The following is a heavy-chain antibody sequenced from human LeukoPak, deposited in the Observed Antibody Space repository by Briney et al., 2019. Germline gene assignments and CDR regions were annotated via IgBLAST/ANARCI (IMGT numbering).Heavy chain of an antibody. CDR2: INHSGST. V-gene: IGHV4-34*01. J-gene: IGHJ5*02. CDR1: GGSFSGYY. CDR3: ARGDGSAFAWFDP. Sequence: SETLSLTCAVYGGSFSGYYWSWIRQPPGKGLGWIGEINHSGSTNYNPSLKSRVTISVDTSKNQFSLKLSSVTAADTAVYYCARGDGSAFAWFDPWGQGTLVTVSS. D-gene: IGHD3-10*01.